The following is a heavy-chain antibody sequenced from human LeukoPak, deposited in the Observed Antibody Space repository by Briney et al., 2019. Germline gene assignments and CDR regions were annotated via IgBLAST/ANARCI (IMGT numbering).Heavy chain of an antibody. CDR3: ARTINYFDY. Sequence: KPSETLSLTCAVYGGSFSGYYWSWIRQPPGKGLEWIGEINHSGSTNYNPSLKSRVTISVDTSKNQFSLELSSVTAADTAVYYCARTINYFDYWGQGTLVTVSS. J-gene: IGHJ4*02. D-gene: IGHD3-3*01. CDR1: GGSFSGYY. CDR2: INHSGST. V-gene: IGHV4-34*01.